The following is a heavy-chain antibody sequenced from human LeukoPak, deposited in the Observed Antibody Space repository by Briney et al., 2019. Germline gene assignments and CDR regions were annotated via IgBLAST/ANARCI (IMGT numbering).Heavy chain of an antibody. V-gene: IGHV3-21*01. Sequence: GESLRLSCAASGFTFSSDSMNWDRQAPGKGLEWVSSISSSSSYIYYADSVKGRFTISRDNAKNSLYLQMNSLRAEDTAVYYCARDPGKTIFGVARYFDYWGQGTLVTVSS. CDR2: ISSSSSYI. CDR1: GFTFSSDS. J-gene: IGHJ4*02. CDR3: ARDPGKTIFGVARYFDY. D-gene: IGHD3-3*01.